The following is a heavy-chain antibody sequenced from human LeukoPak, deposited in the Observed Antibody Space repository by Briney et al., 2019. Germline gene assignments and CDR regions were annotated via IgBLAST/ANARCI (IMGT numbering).Heavy chain of an antibody. V-gene: IGHV3-48*03. CDR1: GYIFSTYE. Sequence: PGGSLRLSCAASGYIFSTYELNWVRQAPGKGLEWVSYISSSAITTKYADSVKGRFTISRDNAKNSLYLQMNSLRAEDTAVYYCARGLHSLPRSTLDYWGQGTLVTVSS. CDR3: ARGLHSLPRSTLDY. D-gene: IGHD2-2*01. CDR2: ISSSAITT. J-gene: IGHJ4*02.